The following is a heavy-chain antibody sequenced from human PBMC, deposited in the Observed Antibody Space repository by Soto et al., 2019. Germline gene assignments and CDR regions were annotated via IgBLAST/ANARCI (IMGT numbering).Heavy chain of an antibody. CDR1: TFTFSPYA. CDR2: ISSNSAST. J-gene: IGHJ4*02. Sequence: EVQLLGSGGGLVQPGGSLRLSCADSTFTFSPYAMTWFRQAPGKGLEWVSTISSNSASTYYSDSVRGRFSIYRDDSQNTLYLRMTSLRAADTAVYYCAKGRAGGTFYSGYWDQGTLVTVSP. D-gene: IGHD2-21*01. CDR3: AKGRAGGTFYSGY. V-gene: IGHV3-23*01.